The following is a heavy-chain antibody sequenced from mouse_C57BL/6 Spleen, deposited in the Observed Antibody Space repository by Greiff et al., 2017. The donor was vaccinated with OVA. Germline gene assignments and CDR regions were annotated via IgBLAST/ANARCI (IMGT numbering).Heavy chain of an antibody. V-gene: IGHV1-80*01. CDR2: IYPGDGDT. D-gene: IGHD2-4*01. Sequence: VQLQQSGAELVKPGASVKISCKASGYAFSSYWMNWVKQRPGKGLEWIGQIYPGDGDTNYNGKFKGKATLTADKSSSTAYMQLSSLTSEDSAVYFCARRGYYDYDEDYWGQGTTLTVSS. CDR1: GYAFSSYW. J-gene: IGHJ2*01. CDR3: ARRGYYDYDEDY.